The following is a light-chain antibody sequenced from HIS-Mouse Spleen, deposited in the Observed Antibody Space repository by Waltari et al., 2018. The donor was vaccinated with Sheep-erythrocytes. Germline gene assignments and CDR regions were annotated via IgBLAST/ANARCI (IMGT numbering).Light chain of an antibody. CDR3: QAWDSSTVV. CDR1: NLGAKY. CDR2: QDS. J-gene: IGLJ2*01. Sequence: SYELTQPPSVSVSPGPTASITCSGANLGAKYACWYQQKPGQSPVLVIYQDSKRPSGIPERFSGSNSGNTATLTISGTQAMDEADYYCQAWDSSTVVFGGGTKLTVL. V-gene: IGLV3-1*01.